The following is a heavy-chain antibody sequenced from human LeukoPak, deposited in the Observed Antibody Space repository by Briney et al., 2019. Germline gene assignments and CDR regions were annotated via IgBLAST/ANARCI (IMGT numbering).Heavy chain of an antibody. CDR3: ARGGWYLFGY. CDR1: GGSFSGYY. D-gene: IGHD6-19*01. Sequence: PSETLSLTCAVYGGSFSGYYWSWIRQPPGKGLEWIGEINHSGSTNYNPSLKSRVTISVDTSKNQFSLKLSSVTAADTAVYYCARGGWYLFGYWGQGTLVTVSS. CDR2: INHSGST. J-gene: IGHJ4*02. V-gene: IGHV4-34*01.